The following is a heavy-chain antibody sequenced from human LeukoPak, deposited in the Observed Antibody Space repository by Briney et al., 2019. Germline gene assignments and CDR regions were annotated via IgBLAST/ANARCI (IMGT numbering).Heavy chain of an antibody. CDR3: ARGAAARRGWFDP. V-gene: IGHV4-59*01. Sequence: SETLSLTCTVSGGSINDYYWNWIRQPPGKGLEWIAYIYYSGSTNYNPSLKSRVTISVVTSKNQFSLKLSSVTAADTAVYYCARGAAARRGWFDPWGQGTLVTVSS. CDR1: GGSINDYY. J-gene: IGHJ5*02. D-gene: IGHD6-6*01. CDR2: IYYSGST.